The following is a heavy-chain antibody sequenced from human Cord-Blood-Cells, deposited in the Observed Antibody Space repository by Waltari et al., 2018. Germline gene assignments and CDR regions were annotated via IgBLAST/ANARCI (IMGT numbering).Heavy chain of an antibody. D-gene: IGHD1-26*01. J-gene: IGHJ4*02. Sequence: QVQLQESGPGLVKPSETLSLTCAVSGYSISSGYYWGWIRQPPGKGLEWIGSIYHSGSTDYNPSLKSRVTISVDTSKNQFSLKLSSVTAADTAVYYCARDQEVGAFDYWGQGTLVTVSS. CDR2: IYHSGST. CDR1: GYSISSGYY. V-gene: IGHV4-38-2*02. CDR3: ARDQEVGAFDY.